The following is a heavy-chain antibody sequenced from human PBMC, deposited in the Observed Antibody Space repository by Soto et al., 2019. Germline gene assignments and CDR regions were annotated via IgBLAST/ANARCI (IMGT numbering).Heavy chain of an antibody. V-gene: IGHV5-51*01. J-gene: IGHJ6*02. CDR2: IYPGDSDT. CDR3: ARTVVTPIDYYYYGMDV. CDR1: GYSFTSYW. D-gene: IGHD2-21*02. Sequence: GESRKMSWKGSGYSFTSYWIGWVRQMPGKGLEWMGIIYPGDSDTRYSPSFQGRVTISADKSISTAYLQWSSLKASDTAMYYCARTVVTPIDYYYYGMDVWGQGTTVTVSS.